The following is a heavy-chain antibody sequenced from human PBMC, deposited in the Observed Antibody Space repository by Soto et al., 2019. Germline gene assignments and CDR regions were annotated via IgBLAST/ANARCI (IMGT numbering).Heavy chain of an antibody. D-gene: IGHD3-22*01. V-gene: IGHV3-21*01. Sequence: PGGSLRLSCAASGFTFSSYSMNWVRQAPGKGLEWVSSISSSSSYIYYADSVKGRFTISRDNAKNSLYLQMNSLRAEDTAVYYCASLGSSGYYRSHWGQGTRVTVSS. J-gene: IGHJ4*02. CDR2: ISSSSSYI. CDR1: GFTFSSYS. CDR3: ASLGSSGYYRSH.